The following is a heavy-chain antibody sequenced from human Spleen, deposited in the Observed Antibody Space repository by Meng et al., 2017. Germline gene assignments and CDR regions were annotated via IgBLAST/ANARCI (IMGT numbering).Heavy chain of an antibody. CDR3: ARASMVRGVIIMNDY. CDR1: GYTFTGYY. J-gene: IGHJ4*02. D-gene: IGHD3-10*01. V-gene: IGHV1-2*06. Sequence: ASVKVSCKASGYTFTGYYMHWVRQAPGQGLEWMGRINPNSGGTNYAQKFQGRVTMTRDTSISTAYMELSRLRSDDTAVYYCARASMVRGVIIMNDYWGQGTLVTVSS. CDR2: INPNSGGT.